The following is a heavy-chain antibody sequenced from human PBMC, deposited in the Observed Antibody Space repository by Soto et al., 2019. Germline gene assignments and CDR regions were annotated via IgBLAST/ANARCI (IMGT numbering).Heavy chain of an antibody. J-gene: IGHJ5*02. V-gene: IGHV1-69*13. CDR2: IIPIFGTA. Sequence: SVKVSCKASGGTFSSYAISWVRQAPGQGLEWMGGIIPIFGTANYAQKFQGRVTITADESTSTAYMELSSLRSEDTAVYYCAMYYYDSSDPPLDPWGQGTLVTVSS. CDR1: GGTFSSYA. D-gene: IGHD3-22*01. CDR3: AMYYYDSSDPPLDP.